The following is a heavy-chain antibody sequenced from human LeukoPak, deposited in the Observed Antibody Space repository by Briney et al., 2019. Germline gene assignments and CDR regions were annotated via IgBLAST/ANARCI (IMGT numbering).Heavy chain of an antibody. V-gene: IGHV3-43*02. J-gene: IGHJ4*02. CDR3: AKVPRFGELFFYFDY. D-gene: IGHD3-10*01. CDR2: ISGDGGST. CDR1: GFTFDDYA. Sequence: GGSLRLSCAASGFTFDDYAMHWVRQAPGKGLEWVSLISGDGGSTYYADSVKGRFTISRDNSKNSLYLQMNSLRTEETALYYCAKVPRFGELFFYFDYWGQGTLVTVSS.